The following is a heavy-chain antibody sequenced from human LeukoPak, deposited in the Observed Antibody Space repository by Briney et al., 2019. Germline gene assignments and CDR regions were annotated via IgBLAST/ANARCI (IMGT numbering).Heavy chain of an antibody. J-gene: IGHJ5*02. D-gene: IGHD1-14*01. CDR1: GYSISSGYY. CDR3: AREGTARWFAP. Sequence: TSETLSLTRSVSGYSISSGYYWSWIRQRPGEGLEWLGRIYHSRHTFYDPSLKSRVTMSVDTSKNHCSLKLNSGTAAGTPFSYCAREGTARWFAPWGQGTLVTASS. CDR2: IYHSRHT. V-gene: IGHV4-38-2*02.